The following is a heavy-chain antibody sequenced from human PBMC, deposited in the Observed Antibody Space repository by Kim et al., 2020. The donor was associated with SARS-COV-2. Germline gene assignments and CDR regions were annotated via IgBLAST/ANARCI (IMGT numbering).Heavy chain of an antibody. D-gene: IGHD2-2*01. CDR2: IRSKAYGGTT. CDR1: GFTFGDYA. J-gene: IGHJ4*02. V-gene: IGHV3-49*03. CDR3: TRAVGEYQLPFRCYFDY. Sequence: GGSLRLSCTASGFTFGDYAMSWFRQAPGKGLEWVGFIRSKAYGGTTEYAASVKGRFTISRDDSKSIAYLQMNSLKTEDTAVYYCTRAVGEYQLPFRCYFDYWGQGTLVTVSS.